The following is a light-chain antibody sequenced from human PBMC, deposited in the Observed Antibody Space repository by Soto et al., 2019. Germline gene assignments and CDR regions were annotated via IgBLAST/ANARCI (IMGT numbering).Light chain of an antibody. CDR2: KAS. CDR1: HSISSW. Sequence: DIQMTQSPSTLSASVGDRVTITCRASHSISSWLAWYQQKPGKAPKLLIYKASTLQSGVPSRFSGSGSGTEFTLTISSLQPDDIATYHCQQYNTYATFGQGTKVEIK. V-gene: IGKV1-5*03. J-gene: IGKJ1*01. CDR3: QQYNTYAT.